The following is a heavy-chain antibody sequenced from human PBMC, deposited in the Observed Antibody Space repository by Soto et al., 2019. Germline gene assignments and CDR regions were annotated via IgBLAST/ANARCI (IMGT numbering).Heavy chain of an antibody. CDR1: GYTFTSYV. V-gene: IGHV1-18*01. CDR3: ARDMVKYYDFWSGYYNSLSFDI. D-gene: IGHD3-3*01. J-gene: IGHJ3*02. CDR2: ISAYNGNT. Sequence: ASVKVSCKASGYTFTSYVISWVRQAPGQGLEWMGWISAYNGNTNYAQKLQGRVTMTTDTSTSTAYMELRSLRSDDTAVYYCARDMVKYYDFWSGYYNSLSFDIWGQGTMVTVSS.